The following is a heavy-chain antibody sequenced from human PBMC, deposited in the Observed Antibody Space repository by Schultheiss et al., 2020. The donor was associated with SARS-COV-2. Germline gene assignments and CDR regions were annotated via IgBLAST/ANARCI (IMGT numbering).Heavy chain of an antibody. J-gene: IGHJ4*02. Sequence: GGPLRLSCAASVFTFSPYEMNWVRQAPGKGLEWISYISSSADTIYYADSVKGRFTISRDNAKNSLFLQMDSLTAEDTAVYYCARGSGGGYEFDYWGQGTLVTVSS. D-gene: IGHD5-12*01. CDR2: ISSSADTI. CDR1: VFTFSPYE. CDR3: ARGSGGGYEFDY. V-gene: IGHV3-48*03.